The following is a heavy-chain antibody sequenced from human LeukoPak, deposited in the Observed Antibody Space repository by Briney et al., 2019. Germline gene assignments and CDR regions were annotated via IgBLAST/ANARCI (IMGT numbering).Heavy chain of an antibody. J-gene: IGHJ4*02. Sequence: SGPALVKPTQTLTLTCTFSGFSLSTRGMCVSWIRQPPGKALEWLARIDWDDDKYYSSSLKTRLTISKDTSKNQVVLTMTNMDPVDTATYYCARTSYHGVSDAQIDYWGQGTLVTVSS. D-gene: IGHD2-8*01. CDR3: ARTSYHGVSDAQIDY. CDR1: GFSLSTRGMC. CDR2: IDWDDDK. V-gene: IGHV2-70*11.